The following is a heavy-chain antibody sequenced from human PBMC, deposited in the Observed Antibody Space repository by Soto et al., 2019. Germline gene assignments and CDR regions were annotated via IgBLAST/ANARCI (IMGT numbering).Heavy chain of an antibody. CDR3: AKNQERELPRVIDF. D-gene: IGHD1-7*01. J-gene: IGHJ4*02. CDR2: MSGSSSTT. CDR1: GLTFSNYA. V-gene: IGHV3-23*01. Sequence: GGSLRLSCATSGLTFSNYAMSWVREAPGGGLEWVSSMSGSSSTTYYADSVRGRFTISRDRSKNTLYLQMSSLRAEDTALYYCAKNQERELPRVIDFWGQGTLVTVSS.